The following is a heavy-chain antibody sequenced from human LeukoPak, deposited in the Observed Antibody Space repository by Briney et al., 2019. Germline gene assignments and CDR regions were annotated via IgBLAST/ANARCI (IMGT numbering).Heavy chain of an antibody. J-gene: IGHJ4*02. CDR3: ARVLFVDPSY. V-gene: IGHV3-48*01. CDR1: GFTFSSYS. Sequence: GGSLRLSCAASGFTFSSYSMNWVRQAPGKGLEWVSYISSSSSTTYYADSVKGRFTISRDNAKNSLYLQMNSLRAEDTAVYYCARVLFVDPSYWGQGTLVTVSS. D-gene: IGHD3/OR15-3a*01. CDR2: ISSSSSTT.